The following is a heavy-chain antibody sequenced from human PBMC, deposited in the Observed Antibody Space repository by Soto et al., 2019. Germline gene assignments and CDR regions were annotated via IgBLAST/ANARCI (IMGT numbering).Heavy chain of an antibody. CDR3: SPIEY. J-gene: IGHJ4*02. CDR2: IISKEYTYAT. Sequence: PAGSLRLACAPSGFTFSVSAMHGSRQTPGKGLEWLGRIISKEYTYATSYTASGKGRFTNSRDDSKNTEYLQMNNMKTEDKTVNDGSPIEYWGLGTLVTVSS. CDR1: GFTFSVSA. V-gene: IGHV3-73*01.